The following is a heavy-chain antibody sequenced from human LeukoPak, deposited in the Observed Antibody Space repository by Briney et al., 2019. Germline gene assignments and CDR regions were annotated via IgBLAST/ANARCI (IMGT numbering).Heavy chain of an antibody. J-gene: IGHJ4*02. CDR2: ISDSGGST. D-gene: IGHD2-21*02. V-gene: IGHV3-23*01. CDR1: GFTFSSYD. CDR3: AKDGSMVVTAILAY. Sequence: GGSLRLSCAASGFTFSSYDMSWVRQAPGKGLEWVSAISDSGGSTYYADSVKGRFTISRDNSKSTLYLQMNSVRAEDTAVYYCAKDGSMVVTAILAYWGQGTLVTVSS.